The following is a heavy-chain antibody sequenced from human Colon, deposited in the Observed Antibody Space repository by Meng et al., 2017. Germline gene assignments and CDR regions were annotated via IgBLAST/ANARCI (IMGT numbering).Heavy chain of an antibody. D-gene: IGHD4-17*01. V-gene: IGHV4-31*03. CDR1: GGSISSGGFS. J-gene: IGHJ5*02. Sequence: QVQLQEPRPGLVKPPQTLSLTCTGSGGSISSGGFSWSWIRQHPGRGLEWIGYIYYSGSTYYNPSLRSRVAISIDTSKNQFSLKLTSVTAADTAVYFCARTNYGDYNWFDPWGQGTLVTVSS. CDR3: ARTNYGDYNWFDP. CDR2: IYYSGST.